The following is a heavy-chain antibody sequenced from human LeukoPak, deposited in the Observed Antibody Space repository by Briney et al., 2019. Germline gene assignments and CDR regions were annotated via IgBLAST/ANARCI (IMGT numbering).Heavy chain of an antibody. J-gene: IGHJ3*01. CDR2: IKQDGGEK. D-gene: IGHD5-24*01. CDR3: ARVRRMAIRLSAFDF. Sequence: GGSLRLSCAASGFTFSSYWMSWVRQAPGKGLEWVANIKQDGGEKYYIDSVKGRFTISRDNAKNSLYLQMNSLTAEDTALYYCARVRRMAIRLSAFDFWGQGTMVTVSS. CDR1: GFTFSSYW. V-gene: IGHV3-7*01.